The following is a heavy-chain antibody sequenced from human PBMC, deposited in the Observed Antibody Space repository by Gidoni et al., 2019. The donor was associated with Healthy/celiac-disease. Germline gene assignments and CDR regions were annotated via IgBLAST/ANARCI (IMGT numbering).Heavy chain of an antibody. Sequence: QVQLVVSGGGVVQPGRSLSRSCSASGLTFSSYAMHWVRQAPGKGLEWVAVISYDGSNKYYADSVKGRFTISRDNSKNTLYLQMNSLRAEDTAVYYCARSGFGEYSQYYYYGMDVWGQGTTVTVSS. CDR1: GLTFSSYA. J-gene: IGHJ6*02. V-gene: IGHV3-30*04. CDR2: ISYDGSNK. D-gene: IGHD3-10*01. CDR3: ARSGFGEYSQYYYYGMDV.